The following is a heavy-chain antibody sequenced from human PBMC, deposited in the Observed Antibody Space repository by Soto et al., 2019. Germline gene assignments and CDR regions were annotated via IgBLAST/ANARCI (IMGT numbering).Heavy chain of an antibody. J-gene: IGHJ6*02. CDR1: GGSISSGGYY. Sequence: SETLSLTCTVSGGSISSGGYYWSWIRQHPGKGLEWIGYIYYSGSTYYNPSLKSRVTISVDTSKNQFSLKLSSVTAADTAVYYCASLWFGEPWADLYYYGMDVWGQGTTVTVSS. CDR3: ASLWFGEPWADLYYYGMDV. D-gene: IGHD3-10*01. CDR2: IYYSGST. V-gene: IGHV4-31*03.